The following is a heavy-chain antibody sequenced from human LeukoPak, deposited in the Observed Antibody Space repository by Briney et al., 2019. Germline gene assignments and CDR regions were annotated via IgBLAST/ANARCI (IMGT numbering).Heavy chain of an antibody. CDR3: ARESSPLAAAGTHYFDY. V-gene: IGHV4-59*12. D-gene: IGHD6-13*01. CDR2: IYYSGST. Sequence: SETLSLTCTVSGGSISSYYWSWIRQPPGKGLEWIGYIYYSGSTNYNPSLKSRVTISVDTSKNQFSLELSSVTAADTAVYYCARESSPLAAAGTHYFDYWGQGTLVTVSS. CDR1: GGSISSYY. J-gene: IGHJ4*02.